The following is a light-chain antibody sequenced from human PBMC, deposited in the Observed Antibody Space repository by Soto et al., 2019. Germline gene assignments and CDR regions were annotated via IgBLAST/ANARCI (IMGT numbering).Light chain of an antibody. CDR1: QSISDT. CDR3: QQYNNWPWT. V-gene: IGKV3-15*01. CDR2: GAS. J-gene: IGKJ1*01. Sequence: EIVMTQSPATLSVSPGGRATLSCRASQSISDTLAWYQQKPGQAPRLLIHGASTRATGFPARFSGSGSGTDFTLTISSLQPEDFAVYYCQQYNNWPWTFGQGTRWISN.